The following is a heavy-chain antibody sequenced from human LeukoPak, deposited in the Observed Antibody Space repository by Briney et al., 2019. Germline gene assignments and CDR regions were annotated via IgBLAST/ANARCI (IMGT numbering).Heavy chain of an antibody. CDR3: ARHGDRYYYYYGMDV. V-gene: IGHV1-18*01. CDR2: ISAYNGNT. D-gene: IGHD4-17*01. J-gene: IGHJ6*02. Sequence: ASVKVSCKASSYTFTSYGISWVRQAPGQGLEWMGWISAYNGNTNYAQKLQGRVTMTTDTSTSTAYMELRSLRSDDTAVYYCARHGDRYYYYYGMDVWGQGTTVTVSS. CDR1: SYTFTSYG.